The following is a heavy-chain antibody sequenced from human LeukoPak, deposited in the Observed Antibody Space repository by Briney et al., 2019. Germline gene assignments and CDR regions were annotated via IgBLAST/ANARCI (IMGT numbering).Heavy chain of an antibody. CDR2: ISAYNGNR. D-gene: IGHD3-22*01. Sequence: ASVKVSCKASGYTFSSYGISWVRQAPGQGLEWMGWISAYNGNRNYAQKLQGRVTMTTDTSTSTAYMELRSLRSDDTAVYYCAAGNYYDSSGYYHLGYFDYWGQGTLVTVSS. V-gene: IGHV1-18*01. J-gene: IGHJ4*02. CDR3: AAGNYYDSSGYYHLGYFDY. CDR1: GYTFSSYG.